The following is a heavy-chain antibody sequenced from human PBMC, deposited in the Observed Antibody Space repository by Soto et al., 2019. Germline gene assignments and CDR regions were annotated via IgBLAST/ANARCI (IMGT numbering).Heavy chain of an antibody. J-gene: IGHJ6*02. V-gene: IGHV3-33*01. CDR1: GFTFSSYG. D-gene: IGHD3-9*01. CDR3: AREKWYYDILTGYPEHYYYYGMDV. Sequence: GGSLRLSCAASGFTFSSYGMHWVRQAPGKGLEWVAVIWYDGSNKYYADSVKGRFTISRDNSKNTLYLQMNSLRAEDTAVYYCAREKWYYDILTGYPEHYYYYGMDVWGQGTTVTVSS. CDR2: IWYDGSNK.